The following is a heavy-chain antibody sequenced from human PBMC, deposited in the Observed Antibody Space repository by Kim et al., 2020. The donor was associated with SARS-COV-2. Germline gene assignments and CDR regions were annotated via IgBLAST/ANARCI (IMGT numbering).Heavy chain of an antibody. V-gene: IGHV3-30-3*02. J-gene: IGHJ3*02. Sequence: YADSVQGQFTISREHYKNPLSLQMNSLRAEDTAVYYCAKPWGGSYIDAFDIWGQGTMVTVSS. CDR3: AKPWGGSYIDAFDI. D-gene: IGHD1-26*01.